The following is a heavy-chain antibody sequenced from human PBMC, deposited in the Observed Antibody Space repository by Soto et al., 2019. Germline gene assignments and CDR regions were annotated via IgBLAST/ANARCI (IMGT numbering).Heavy chain of an antibody. CDR2: IYYGVNT. J-gene: IGHJ4*02. D-gene: IGHD6-13*01. CDR3: ARHGTMFSSSWRLDY. V-gene: IGHV4-39*01. Sequence: SETLSLTCTVSGVSLSNNNYYWGWIHQPPGKGLEWIGRIYYGVNTFYNPSLTGRVAISVDTSKNQFSLNLSSVTAADTAVYYCARHGTMFSSSWRLDYWGKGTLVTVSS. CDR1: GVSLSNNNYY.